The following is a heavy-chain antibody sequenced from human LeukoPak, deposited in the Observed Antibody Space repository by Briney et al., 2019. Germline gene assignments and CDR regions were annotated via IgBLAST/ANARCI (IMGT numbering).Heavy chain of an antibody. CDR2: INPNSGGT. D-gene: IGHD3-22*01. CDR3: ARVGHSGYDFDY. J-gene: IGHJ4*02. CDR1: GYTFTGYY. V-gene: IGHV1-2*02. Sequence: GASVKVSCMASGYTFTGYYMHWVRQAPGQGLEWMGWINPNSGGTSYAQKFQGRVTMTRDTSISTAYMELSRLRSDDTAVYYCARVGHSGYDFDYWGQGTLVTVSS.